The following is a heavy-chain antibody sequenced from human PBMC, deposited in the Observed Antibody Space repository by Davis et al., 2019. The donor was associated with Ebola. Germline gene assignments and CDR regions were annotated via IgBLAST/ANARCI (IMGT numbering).Heavy chain of an antibody. J-gene: IGHJ4*02. CDR2: IYYSGST. V-gene: IGHV4-59*01. CDR1: GGSISSYY. CDR3: ARGSGSGGY. D-gene: IGHD1-26*01. Sequence: SETLSLTCTVSGGSISSYYWSWIRQPPGKGLEWIGYIYYSGSTNYNPPRKSRGTISVDTSKNQFSLKLISVSAADAAVYYCARGSGSGGYWGQGTLVTVSS.